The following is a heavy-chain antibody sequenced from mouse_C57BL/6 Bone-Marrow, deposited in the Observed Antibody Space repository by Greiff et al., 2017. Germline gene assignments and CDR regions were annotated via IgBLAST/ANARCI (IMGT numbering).Heavy chain of an antibody. V-gene: IGHV1-72*01. D-gene: IGHD1-1*01. Sequence: QVQLQQPGTELVQPGASVKLSCKASGYTFPSYWMHCVKQSPGRGLELIGRLAPNSGGTKYNEKFKSKATLTVDKPSSTAYMQLSSLTSEDSAVYYCARSGITPFAYWGQGTLVTVSA. J-gene: IGHJ3*01. CDR1: GYTFPSYW. CDR3: ARSGITPFAY. CDR2: LAPNSGGT.